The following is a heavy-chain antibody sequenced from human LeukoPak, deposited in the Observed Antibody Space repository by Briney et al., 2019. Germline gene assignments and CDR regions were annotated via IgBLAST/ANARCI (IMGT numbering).Heavy chain of an antibody. Sequence: SETLSLTCAVSGGSIRSSSYYWGWIRQPPGKGLEWIGSIYYSGTTYYNPSLKSRVTISVDTSKNQFSLNLNSVTAADTAVYFCARHLDGDRYYFYYGMDVWGQGTTVSVSS. D-gene: IGHD4-17*01. V-gene: IGHV4-39*01. CDR2: IYYSGTT. CDR3: ARHLDGDRYYFYYGMDV. J-gene: IGHJ6*02. CDR1: GGSIRSSSYY.